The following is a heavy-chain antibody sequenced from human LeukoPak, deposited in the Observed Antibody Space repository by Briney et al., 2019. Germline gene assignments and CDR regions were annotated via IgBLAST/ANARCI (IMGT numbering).Heavy chain of an antibody. CDR2: IYYSWIT. Sequence: SSETLYITCTDPGVSISRYSWSWFLQPPGKLLYCIGYIYYSWITNYTPSLKSRATISLDTSKNQFFLKLSAVTAADTAVYYCARTSRHFYNSGGNSIPWPDGMDVWGQGTTVTVSS. CDR1: GVSISRYS. CDR3: ARTSRHFYNSGGNSIPWPDGMDV. D-gene: IGHD3-10*01. J-gene: IGHJ6*02. V-gene: IGHV4-59*01.